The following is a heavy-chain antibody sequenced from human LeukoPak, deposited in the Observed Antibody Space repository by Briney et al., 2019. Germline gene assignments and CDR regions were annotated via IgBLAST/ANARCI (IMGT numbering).Heavy chain of an antibody. CDR1: GGSISSYY. J-gene: IGHJ3*02. CDR3: ARGPLRNAFDI. CDR2: IYYSGGT. Sequence: SETLSLTCTVSGGSISSYYWSWIRLPPGKGLEWIGYIYYSGGTNYNPSLKSRVTISVDTSKNQFSLKLSSVTAADTAVYYCARGPLRNAFDIWGQGTTVTVSS. V-gene: IGHV4-59*01.